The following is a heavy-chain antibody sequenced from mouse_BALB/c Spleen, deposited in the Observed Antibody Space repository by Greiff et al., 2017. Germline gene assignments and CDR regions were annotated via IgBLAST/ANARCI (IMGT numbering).Heavy chain of an antibody. CDR3: ASFLRYFDV. J-gene: IGHJ1*01. V-gene: IGHV2-2*02. Sequence: QVHVKQSGPGLVQPSQSLSITCTVSGFSLTSYGVHWVRQSPGKGLEWLGVIWSGGSTDYNAAFISRLSISKDNSKSQVFFKMNSLQANDTAIYYCASFLRYFDVWGAGTTVTVSS. D-gene: IGHD2-1*01. CDR1: GFSLTSYG. CDR2: IWSGGST.